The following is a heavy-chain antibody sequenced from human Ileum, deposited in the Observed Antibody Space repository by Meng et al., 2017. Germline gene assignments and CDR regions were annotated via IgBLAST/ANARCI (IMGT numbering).Heavy chain of an antibody. Sequence: GGSLRLSCAASGFPFSSYGMHWVRQAPGKGLEWVAVIWYDGSNKYYADSVKGRFTISRDNSKNTLYLQMNSLRAEDTAVYYCARNTYYYDSSGYYYYGMDVWGQGTTVTVSS. CDR1: GFPFSSYG. CDR3: ARNTYYYDSSGYYYYGMDV. CDR2: IWYDGSNK. D-gene: IGHD3-22*01. V-gene: IGHV3-33*08. J-gene: IGHJ6*02.